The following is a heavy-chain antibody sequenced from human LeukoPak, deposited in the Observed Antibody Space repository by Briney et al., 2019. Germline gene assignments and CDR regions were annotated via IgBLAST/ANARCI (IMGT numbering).Heavy chain of an antibody. CDR1: GFTFSSYW. Sequence: GGSLRLSCAASGFTFSSYWMHWVRQVPGKGLVWVSRINTDGTNTTYADSVKGRFTMSRDNAKSRLYLLMNSLRAEDTAVYYCARGYSGTYRVDYWGQGTPVTVSS. J-gene: IGHJ4*02. D-gene: IGHD1-26*01. CDR2: INTDGTNT. V-gene: IGHV3-74*03. CDR3: ARGYSGTYRVDY.